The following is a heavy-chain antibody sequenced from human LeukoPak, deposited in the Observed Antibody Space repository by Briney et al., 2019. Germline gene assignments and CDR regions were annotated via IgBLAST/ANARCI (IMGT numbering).Heavy chain of an antibody. Sequence: ASVKVSCKASGYTFSSYYVHWVRQAPGQGLEWMGMIIPSDGFTSYAQKFQGRVTMTRDMSTSTVYMELSSLRSDDTAVYYCARVWGVLETTDDAFDIWGQGTMVTVSS. CDR3: ARVWGVLETTDDAFDI. V-gene: IGHV1-46*01. D-gene: IGHD3-3*02. CDR2: IIPSDGFT. CDR1: GYTFSSYY. J-gene: IGHJ3*02.